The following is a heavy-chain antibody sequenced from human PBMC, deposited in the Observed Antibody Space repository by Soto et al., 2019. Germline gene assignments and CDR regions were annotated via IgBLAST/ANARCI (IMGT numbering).Heavy chain of an antibody. CDR2: VYYNGNT. CDR3: ARDVGSSHGPGHPHCFAF. D-gene: IGHD2-2*01. V-gene: IGHV4-31*03. J-gene: IGHJ4*02. Sequence: QVQLQESGPGLVKPSQTLSLACTVSGGSISSGDYYWSCIRQLPVQDLEWIAYVYYNGNTYYTPSLKSRAPISQDTSRKPFFLHLNSAAAAATAVYSCARDVGSSHGPGHPHCFAFWGQGTLVAVSA. CDR1: GGSISSGDYY.